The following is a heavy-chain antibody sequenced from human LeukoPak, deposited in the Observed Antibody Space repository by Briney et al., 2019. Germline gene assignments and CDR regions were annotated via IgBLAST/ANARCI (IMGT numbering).Heavy chain of an antibody. Sequence: ASVKVSCKASGYTLTSYGISWVRQAPGQGLEWMGWISAYNGNTNYAQKLQGRVTMTTDTSTSTAYMELRSLRSDDTAVYYCARYGSGSYYNYPSYYFDYWGQGTLVTVSS. V-gene: IGHV1-18*01. CDR2: ISAYNGNT. D-gene: IGHD3-10*01. CDR3: ARYGSGSYYNYPSYYFDY. J-gene: IGHJ4*02. CDR1: GYTLTSYG.